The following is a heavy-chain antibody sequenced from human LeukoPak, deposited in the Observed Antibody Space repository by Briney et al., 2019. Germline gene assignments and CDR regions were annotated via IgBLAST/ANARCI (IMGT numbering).Heavy chain of an antibody. D-gene: IGHD4-17*01. J-gene: IGHJ4*02. V-gene: IGHV3-30*18. CDR1: GFTFSSYG. CDR2: ISYGGSNK. CDR3: AKDLTTVTRGNYFDY. Sequence: SGGSLRLSCAASGFTFSSYGMHWVRQAPGKGLEWVAVISYGGSNKYYADSVKGRFTISRDNSKNTLYLQMNSLRAEDTAVYYCAKDLTTVTRGNYFDYWGQGTLVTVSS.